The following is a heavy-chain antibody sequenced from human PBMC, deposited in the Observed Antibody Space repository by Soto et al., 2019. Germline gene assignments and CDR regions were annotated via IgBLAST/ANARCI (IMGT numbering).Heavy chain of an antibody. Sequence: QVQLVQSGAEVKKPGASVKVSCKASGYTFTSYYMHWVRQTPGQGLEWMGIINPSGGSTSYAQKYRGRVTMTRDTSTSTVYMELSSLRSEDTAVYYCARVGVVVAAFDYWGQGTLVSVSS. CDR3: ARVGVVVAAFDY. CDR1: GYTFTSYY. J-gene: IGHJ4*02. V-gene: IGHV1-46*03. D-gene: IGHD2-15*01. CDR2: INPSGGST.